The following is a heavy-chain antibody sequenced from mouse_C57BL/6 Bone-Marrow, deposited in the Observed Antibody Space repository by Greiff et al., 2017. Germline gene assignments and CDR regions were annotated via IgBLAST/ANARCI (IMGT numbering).Heavy chain of an antibody. D-gene: IGHD4-1*01. Sequence: QVQLQQPGAELVKPGASVKMSCKASGYTFTSYWITWVKQRPGQGLEWIGDIYPTSGRTNYNEKFKSKAILTVDTSSNTAYMQPSSLTSADSAVFYCARSGPLGRSFDYWGQGTTLTVSS. CDR1: GYTFTSYW. J-gene: IGHJ2*01. CDR3: ARSGPLGRSFDY. V-gene: IGHV1-55*01. CDR2: IYPTSGRT.